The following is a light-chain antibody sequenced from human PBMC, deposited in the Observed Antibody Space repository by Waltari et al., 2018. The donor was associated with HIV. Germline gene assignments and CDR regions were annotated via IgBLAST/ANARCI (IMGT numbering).Light chain of an antibody. CDR3: QSYDTSLSVNYV. CDR2: SNI. CDR1: RTNIGAGHD. J-gene: IGLJ1*01. Sequence: QSVLTQPPSVSGALGQRVTISCTGSRTNIGAGHDVHWYQQLPGTAPKLLIYSNIIRPSGVPDRFSASKSGTSASLAITGLRPGDEADYYCQSYDTSLSVNYVFGTGTKVTVL. V-gene: IGLV1-40*01.